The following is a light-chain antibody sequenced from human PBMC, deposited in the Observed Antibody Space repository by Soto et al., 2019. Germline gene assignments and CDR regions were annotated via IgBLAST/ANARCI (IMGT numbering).Light chain of an antibody. CDR2: KAS. CDR1: QSFSRW. V-gene: IGKV1-5*03. Sequence: DIQMTQSPYTLSAFVGDRVTITCRASQSFSRWLAWYQQKPGKAPNLLIYKASSLESGVPSRFSGSGAETEFTLTIISLQPDDFASYYCLQYNSYPWTFGQGTKVEIK. CDR3: LQYNSYPWT. J-gene: IGKJ1*01.